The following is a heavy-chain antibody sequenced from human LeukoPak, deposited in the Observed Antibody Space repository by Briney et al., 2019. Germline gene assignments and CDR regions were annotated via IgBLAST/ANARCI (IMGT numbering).Heavy chain of an antibody. Sequence: SETLSLTCTVSGGSIRSSSYYWGWIRQPPGKGLEWIGSIYYSGSTYYNPSLKSRVTISVDTSKNQFSLKLSSVTAADTAVYYCARVSIAARRGYYYYYYMDVWGKGTTVTVSS. CDR2: IYYSGST. CDR1: GGSIRSSSYY. CDR3: ARVSIAARRGYYYYYYMDV. V-gene: IGHV4-39*07. J-gene: IGHJ6*03. D-gene: IGHD6-6*01.